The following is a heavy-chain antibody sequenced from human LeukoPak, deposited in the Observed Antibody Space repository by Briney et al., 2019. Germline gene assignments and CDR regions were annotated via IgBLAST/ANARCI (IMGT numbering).Heavy chain of an antibody. CDR1: GFTFSSYA. D-gene: IGHD6-13*01. V-gene: IGHV3-23*01. CDR2: ISGAGGST. Sequence: PGRSLRLSCAASGFTFSSYAMSWVRQAPGKGLEWVSAISGAGGSTYYADSVKGRFTISRDNSKNTLYLQMNSLRAEDTAVYYCARVGSIAAAGTPDYWGQGTLVTVSS. CDR3: ARVGSIAAAGTPDY. J-gene: IGHJ4*02.